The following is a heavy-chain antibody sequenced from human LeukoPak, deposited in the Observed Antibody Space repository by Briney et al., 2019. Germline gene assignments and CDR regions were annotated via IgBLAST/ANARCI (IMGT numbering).Heavy chain of an antibody. CDR3: ARIINGSWYYYYYHMDV. J-gene: IGHJ6*03. CDR1: GGSFSGYY. D-gene: IGHD6-13*01. Sequence: SETLSLTCAVYGGSFSGYYWSWIRQPPGKGLEWIGEINHSGSTNYNPSLKSRVTISVDTSKNQFSLKLSSVTAADTAVYYCARIINGSWYYYYYHMDVWGKGTTVTVSS. V-gene: IGHV4-34*01. CDR2: INHSGST.